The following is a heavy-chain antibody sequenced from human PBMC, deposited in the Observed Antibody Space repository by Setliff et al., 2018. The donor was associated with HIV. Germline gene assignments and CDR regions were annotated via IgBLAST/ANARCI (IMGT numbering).Heavy chain of an antibody. CDR2: IYYTGST. Sequence: SETLSLTCNVSGDSLSGSGFYWGWLRQPPGKGLQWIGSIYYTGSTYYNLSLTSRVTISMDTSKNLFFLTVRSVTATDTGIYYCARLGSGWNWVTRIDYWGRGILVTVSS. J-gene: IGHJ4*02. D-gene: IGHD6-19*01. CDR3: ARLGSGWNWVTRIDY. V-gene: IGHV4-39*02. CDR1: GDSLSGSGFY.